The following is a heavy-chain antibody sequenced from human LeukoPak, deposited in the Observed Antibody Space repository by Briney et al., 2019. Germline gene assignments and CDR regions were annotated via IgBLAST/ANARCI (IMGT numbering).Heavy chain of an antibody. J-gene: IGHJ5*02. CDR1: GGSISSGDYY. CDR3: AHLVFVRDASSGRQDT. Sequence: SETLSLTCTVSGGSISSGDYYWSWIRQPPGKGLEWIGYIYYSGSTYYNPSLKSRVTISVDTSKNQFSLKLSSVTAADTAVYYCAHLVFVRDASSGRQDTWGQGTLVTVSS. V-gene: IGHV4-30-4*08. D-gene: IGHD3-22*01. CDR2: IYYSGST.